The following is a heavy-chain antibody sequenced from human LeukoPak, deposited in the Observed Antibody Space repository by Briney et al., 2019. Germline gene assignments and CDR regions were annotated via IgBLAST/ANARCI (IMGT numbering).Heavy chain of an antibody. V-gene: IGHV4-59*10. Sequence: KPSETLSLTCAVYGGSFSSYYWSWIRQPAGKGLEWIGRIYTSGNTNYNPSLKSRVTMSVDTSKNQFSLKLSSVTAADTAVYYCARGARTKLLGDAFDIWGQGTMVTVSS. J-gene: IGHJ3*02. D-gene: IGHD2-15*01. CDR3: ARGARTKLLGDAFDI. CDR1: GGSFSSYY. CDR2: IYTSGNT.